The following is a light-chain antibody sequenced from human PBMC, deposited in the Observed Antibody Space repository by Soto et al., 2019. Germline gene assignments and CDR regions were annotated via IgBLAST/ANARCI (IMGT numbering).Light chain of an antibody. J-gene: IGKJ3*01. CDR2: KAS. CDR1: QSISGW. Sequence: DIQMTQSPSTLSASVGDRVTITCRASQSISGWLAWYQKKPGKAPKLLIYKASSLESGVPSRFSGGGSGTEFTLTISSLQPDDFATYYCQQYDSLVTFGPGTKVDIK. CDR3: QQYDSLVT. V-gene: IGKV1-5*03.